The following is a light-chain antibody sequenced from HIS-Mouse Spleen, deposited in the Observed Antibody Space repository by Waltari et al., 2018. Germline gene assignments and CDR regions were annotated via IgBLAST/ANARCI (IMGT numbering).Light chain of an antibody. V-gene: IGLV2-14*02. CDR3: SSYTSSSTRV. CDR2: EGS. CDR1: SSDVGSYNL. J-gene: IGLJ3*02. Sequence: QSALTQPASASGSPGQSITIPCTGTSSDVGSYNLVSWYQQHPGKAPKLMIYEGSKRPSGVSNRFSGSKSGNTASLTISGLQAEDEADYYCSSYTSSSTRVFGGGTKLTVL.